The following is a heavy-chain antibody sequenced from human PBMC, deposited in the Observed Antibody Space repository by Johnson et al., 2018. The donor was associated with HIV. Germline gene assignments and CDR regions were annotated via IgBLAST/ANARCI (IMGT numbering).Heavy chain of an antibody. D-gene: IGHD1-26*01. CDR3: ARDEWELLGAFDI. J-gene: IGHJ3*02. CDR2: ISYDGSNK. Sequence: QVQLVESGGGVVQPGTSLRLSCAASGFTFSSYAMHWVRQDPGKGLEWVAVISYDGSNKYYVDSVKGRFTISRDNTQNSLYLQMNNLRAEDTAVYYCARDEWELLGAFDIWGQGTMVTVSS. CDR1: GFTFSSYA. V-gene: IGHV3-30*04.